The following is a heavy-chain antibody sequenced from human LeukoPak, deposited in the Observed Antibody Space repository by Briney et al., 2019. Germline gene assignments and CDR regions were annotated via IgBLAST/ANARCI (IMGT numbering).Heavy chain of an antibody. CDR1: GGTFSSYA. CDR2: INPNSGGT. Sequence: GASVKVSCKASGGTFSSYAISWVRQAPGQGLEWMGWINPNSGGTNYAQKFQGRVTMTRDTSISTAYMELSRLRSDDTAVYYCASGEYQLLYPFDYWGQGTLVTVSS. V-gene: IGHV1-2*02. D-gene: IGHD2-2*02. CDR3: ASGEYQLLYPFDY. J-gene: IGHJ4*02.